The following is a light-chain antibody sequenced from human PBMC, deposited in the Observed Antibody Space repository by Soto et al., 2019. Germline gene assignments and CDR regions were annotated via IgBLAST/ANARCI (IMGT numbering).Light chain of an antibody. CDR2: DAS. Sequence: DIQMTQSPSTLSASVGDRVTVTCRGSQSFSGWLGWYQQKPGKAPKLMIYDASNLESGVPSRFSGSGSGKEFTLTISSLKTDHFATYYCQQFRTLAQGTKVDIK. CDR3: QQFRT. J-gene: IGKJ1*01. CDR1: QSFSGW. V-gene: IGKV1-5*01.